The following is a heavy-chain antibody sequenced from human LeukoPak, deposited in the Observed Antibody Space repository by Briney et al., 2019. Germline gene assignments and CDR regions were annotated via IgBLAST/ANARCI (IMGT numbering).Heavy chain of an antibody. D-gene: IGHD4-23*01. CDR1: GYTFTTYD. CDR3: ARKRDGGNPLGY. V-gene: IGHV1-8*01. J-gene: IGHJ4*02. Sequence: ASVKVSCKASGYTFTTYDINWVRQATGQGLEWMGWMNPNSVNTAYAQKFQGRVTMTRNTSISTAYMELSSLRSEDTAVYYCARKRDGGNPLGYWGRGTLVTVSS. CDR2: MNPNSVNT.